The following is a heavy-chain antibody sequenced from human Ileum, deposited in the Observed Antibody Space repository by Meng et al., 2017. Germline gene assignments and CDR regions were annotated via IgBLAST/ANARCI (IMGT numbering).Heavy chain of an antibody. CDR3: ARDNVAVAGVDY. Sequence: GSLRLSCTVSGGSISSSSYYWGWIRPPPGKGLEWIGSIYYSGSTYYNPSLKSRVTISVDTSKNQFSLKLSSVTAADTAVYFCARDNVAVAGVDYWGQGTQVTVSS. CDR2: IYYSGST. CDR1: GGSISSSSYY. V-gene: IGHV4-39*07. D-gene: IGHD6-19*01. J-gene: IGHJ4*02.